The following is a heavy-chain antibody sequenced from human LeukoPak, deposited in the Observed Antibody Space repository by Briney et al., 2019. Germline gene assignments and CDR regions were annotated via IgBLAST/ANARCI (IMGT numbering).Heavy chain of an antibody. CDR2: IYPGDPDT. V-gene: IGHV5-51*01. J-gene: IGHJ4*02. CDR3: ARQDGNSKYYFDY. D-gene: IGHD1-1*01. CDR1: GYSFTSYW. Sequence: GESLKISCKGSGYSFTSYWIGWVRQMPGKGLEWMGIIYPGDPDTRYRPSFQGQVTISVDKSISTAYLQWSSLKASDTAMYYCARQDGNSKYYFDYWGQGTLVTVSS.